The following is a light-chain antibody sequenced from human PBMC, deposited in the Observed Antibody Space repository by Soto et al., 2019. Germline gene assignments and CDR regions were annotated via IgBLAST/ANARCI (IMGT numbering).Light chain of an antibody. V-gene: IGKV1-39*01. CDR2: AAS. Sequence: DIQVPQSPSSLSASVGDRVTITCRASQSISNYLNWYQQKPGKAPKLLIYAASSLQSGVPSRFSGSGSGTEFTVTISSLQPEDFATYYCQQSYSTPPTFGQGTKLEIK. CDR3: QQSYSTPPT. J-gene: IGKJ2*01. CDR1: QSISNY.